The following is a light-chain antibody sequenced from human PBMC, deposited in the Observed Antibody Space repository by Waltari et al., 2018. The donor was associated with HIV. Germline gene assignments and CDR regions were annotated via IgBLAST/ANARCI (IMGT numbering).Light chain of an antibody. Sequence: QSALTQPASVSGSPGQSITISCPGTSSDVGGYNYVSWYHQHPGKAPKLMIYDVSKRPSGVSNRFSGSKSGNTASLTISGLQAEDEADYYCSSYTSSSTSHVVFGGGTKLTVL. CDR2: DVS. CDR3: SSYTSSSTSHVV. CDR1: SSDVGGYNY. J-gene: IGLJ2*01. V-gene: IGLV2-14*01.